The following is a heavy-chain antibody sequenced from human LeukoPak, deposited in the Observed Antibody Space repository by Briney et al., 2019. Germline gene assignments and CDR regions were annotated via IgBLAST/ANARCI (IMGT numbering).Heavy chain of an antibody. J-gene: IGHJ5*02. Sequence: GGSLRLSGAASGFTVSSSYMSWVRQAPGKGLEWVSVIYSGGSTYYADSVKGRFTISRDNAKNSLYLQMNSLRAEDMALYYCAKGASSSWPNWFDPWGQGTLVTVSS. CDR1: GFTVSSSY. V-gene: IGHV3-53*05. CDR2: IYSGGST. CDR3: AKGASSSWPNWFDP. D-gene: IGHD6-13*01.